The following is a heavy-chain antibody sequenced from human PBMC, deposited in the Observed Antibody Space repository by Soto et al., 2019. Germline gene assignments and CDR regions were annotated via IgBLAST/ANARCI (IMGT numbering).Heavy chain of an antibody. V-gene: IGHV4-34*01. CDR1: GGSLSGYY. CDR2: INHSGST. Sequence: SETLSLTCAVYGGSLSGYYWSWIRQSPGKGLEWIGEINHSGSTIYNPSLKSRINLSVDTPRNQFSLRLSFVTAADTAVYYCARRPLNYDLWSGTAKPFDYWGQGTLVTVSS. J-gene: IGHJ4*02. CDR3: ARRPLNYDLWSGTAKPFDY. D-gene: IGHD3-3*01.